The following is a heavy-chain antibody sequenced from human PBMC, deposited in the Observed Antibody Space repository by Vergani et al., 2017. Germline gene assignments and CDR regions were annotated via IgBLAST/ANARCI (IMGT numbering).Heavy chain of an antibody. J-gene: IGHJ6*02. D-gene: IGHD6-13*01. CDR1: GYTFTGYY. V-gene: IGHV1-2*02. CDR3: ARALAGAILGHKAAAGTIYYYYGMDV. Sequence: QVQLVQSGAEVKKPGASVKVSCKASGYTFTGYYMHWVRQAPGQGLEWMGWINPNSGCTNYAQKFQGRVTMTRDTSTSTVYMELSSLRSEDTAVYYCARALAGAILGHKAAAGTIYYYYGMDVWGQGTTVTVSS. CDR2: INPNSGCT.